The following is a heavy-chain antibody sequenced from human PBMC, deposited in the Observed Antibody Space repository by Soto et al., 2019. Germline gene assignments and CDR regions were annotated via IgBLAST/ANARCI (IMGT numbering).Heavy chain of an antibody. D-gene: IGHD6-19*01. CDR2: ISGSGNTI. CDR3: AREQWMADPFDF. V-gene: IGHV3-48*03. CDR1: GFTFSSFE. J-gene: IGHJ3*01. Sequence: DVQLVESGGGLVQPGGSLRLSCAVSGFTFSSFEMNWVRQAPGNGLEWLSYISGSGNTIYYADSVKGRVTISRDNAKNSLILQMNSLRAEDSAVYYCAREQWMADPFDFWGQGTVVTVSS.